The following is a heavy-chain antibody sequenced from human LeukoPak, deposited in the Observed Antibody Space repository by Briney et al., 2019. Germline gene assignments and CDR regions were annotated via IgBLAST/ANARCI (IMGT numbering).Heavy chain of an antibody. V-gene: IGHV1-2*02. CDR1: GYTFTSYG. D-gene: IGHD6-13*01. CDR2: INPNSGGT. CDR3: ARGYSSSWSSYFDY. J-gene: IGHJ4*02. Sequence: ASVKVSCKASGYTFTSYGISWVRQAPGQGLEWMGWINPNSGGTNYAQKFQGRVAMTRDTSISTAYMELSRLRSDDTAVYYCARGYSSSWSSYFDYWGQGTLVTVSS.